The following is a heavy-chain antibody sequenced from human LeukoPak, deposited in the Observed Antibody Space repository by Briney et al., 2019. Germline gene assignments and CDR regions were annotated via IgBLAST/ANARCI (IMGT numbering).Heavy chain of an antibody. J-gene: IGHJ4*02. CDR3: AKGGIAAAGTFDY. Sequence: PGGSLRLSCAASRFTFSNYAIHWVRQAPGRGLDWVAVISYDGSDKYYADSVKGRFTISRDNSKNTLYLQMNSLRAEDTAVYYCAKGGIAAAGTFDYWGQGTLVTVSS. V-gene: IGHV3-30*04. D-gene: IGHD6-13*01. CDR1: RFTFSNYA. CDR2: ISYDGSDK.